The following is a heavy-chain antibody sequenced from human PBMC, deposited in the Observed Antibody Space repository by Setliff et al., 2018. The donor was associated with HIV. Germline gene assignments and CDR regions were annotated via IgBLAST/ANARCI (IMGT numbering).Heavy chain of an antibody. CDR2: ITSRGTTT. J-gene: IGHJ4*02. Sequence: GGSLRLSCAASGFTFSSYAMCWVRQAPGRGLEWVSYITSRGTTTLYGDSMRGRFTASRDNAESSMYLQMSNLRAEGTAVYYCAIIRVNGSPYWGQGTPVTVSS. D-gene: IGHD3-10*01. CDR3: AIIRVNGSPY. V-gene: IGHV3-48*04. CDR1: GFTFSSYA.